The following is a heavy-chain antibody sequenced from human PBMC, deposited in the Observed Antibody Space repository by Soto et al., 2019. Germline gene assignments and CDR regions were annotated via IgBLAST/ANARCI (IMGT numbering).Heavy chain of an antibody. CDR1: RFSFSSYA. CDR2: ITSSGDRT. CDR3: ATPGTVARYGPYYGMDV. Sequence: EEQLLESGGGLVQPGGSLRLSCVDSRFSFSSYAMSWVRQAPGKGLEWVSSITSSGDRTHYADSVKGRFTISRDNSKNTLYLQMNSLRGEDTARYYCATPGTVARYGPYYGMDVWGQGTTVTVSS. V-gene: IGHV3-23*01. J-gene: IGHJ6*02. D-gene: IGHD1-20*01.